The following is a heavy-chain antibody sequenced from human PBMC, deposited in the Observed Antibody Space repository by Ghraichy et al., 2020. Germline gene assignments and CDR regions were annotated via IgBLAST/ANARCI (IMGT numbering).Heavy chain of an antibody. V-gene: IGHV5-51*01. CDR2: IYPGDSDI. D-gene: IGHD1-1*01. CDR3: ARPRIDTTLLDAFDI. Sequence: GSLNISCKGSGYSFTSYWIGWVRQMPGKGLEWMGIIYPGDSDIRYSPSFQGQVTISADKSISTAYLQWSSLKASDTAIYYCARPRIDTTLLDAFDIWGQGTMVTVSS. J-gene: IGHJ3*02. CDR1: GYSFTSYW.